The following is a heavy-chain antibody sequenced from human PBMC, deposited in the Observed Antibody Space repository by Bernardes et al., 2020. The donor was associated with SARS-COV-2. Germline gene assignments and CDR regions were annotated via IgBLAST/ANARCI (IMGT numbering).Heavy chain of an antibody. CDR2: IYYSGSA. D-gene: IGHD3-10*01. CDR3: AGGRWYYGSREYGMDV. CDR1: AGSISSSSYY. J-gene: IGHJ6*02. V-gene: IGHV4-39*01. Sequence: SETLSLTCTVSAGSISSSSYYWGWIRQPPGKGLEWIGNIYYSGSAYYNPSLKSRVTISVDTSKNQFSLKLSSVTAADTAVYYCAGGRWYYGSREYGMDVWGQGTTVTVSS.